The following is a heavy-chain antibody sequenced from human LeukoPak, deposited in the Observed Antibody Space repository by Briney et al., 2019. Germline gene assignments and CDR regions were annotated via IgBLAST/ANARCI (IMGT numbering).Heavy chain of an antibody. CDR1: GVTFSGSA. CDR2: MRSKANSYAT. J-gene: IGHJ6*03. CDR3: TPVRSAMVMRPDNSSSYYNLDA. D-gene: IGHD5-18*01. Sequence: VGSLRLSCAASGVTFSGSAMHWVRQASGQGLERVGRMRSKANSYATAYAASAKGRFPISRDDSKNTASLQMNRLQTEDKVVFYCTPVRSAMVMRPDNSSSYYNLDAWGKGTTVTVSS. V-gene: IGHV3-73*01.